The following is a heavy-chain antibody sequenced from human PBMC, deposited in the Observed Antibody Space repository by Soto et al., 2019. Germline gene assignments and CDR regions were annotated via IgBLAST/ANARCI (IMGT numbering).Heavy chain of an antibody. D-gene: IGHD3-16*01. V-gene: IGHV4-59*01. CDR3: AAAVPAEYVFPYYYMDV. CDR2: IYYSGSA. Sequence: QVQLQESGPGLVKPSETLSLTCTVSGASISSYHWSWIRQTPGKGLECIGYIYYSGSANYNPSLKSRVTFSVDTSKPQVSLKLRSVTAADTGVYYCAAAVPAEYVFPYYYMDVWGKGTTVTVSS. J-gene: IGHJ6*03. CDR1: GASISSYH.